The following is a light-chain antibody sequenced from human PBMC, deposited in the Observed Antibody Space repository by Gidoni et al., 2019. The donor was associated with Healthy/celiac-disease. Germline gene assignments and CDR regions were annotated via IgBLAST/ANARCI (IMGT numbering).Light chain of an antibody. CDR1: SSDVGGYNY. V-gene: IGLV2-14*01. CDR2: EVS. J-gene: IGLJ2*01. CDR3: SSYISSSTL. Sequence: QSALPQPASVSGSPGQSITISCTGTSSDVGGYNYVSWYQQHPGKAPKLMIYEVSNRPSGVSNRFSGSKSGNTASLTISGLQAEDEADYYCSSYISSSTLFGGGTKLTV.